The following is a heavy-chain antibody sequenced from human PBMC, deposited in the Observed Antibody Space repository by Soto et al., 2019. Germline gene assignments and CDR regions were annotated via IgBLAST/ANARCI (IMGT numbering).Heavy chain of an antibody. CDR3: ARYCCLKYYGSSGYSIDY. CDR2: ISAYNGNT. D-gene: IGHD3-22*01. V-gene: IGHV1-18*01. CDR1: GYTFTSHG. J-gene: IGHJ4*02. Sequence: GASVKVSCKASGYTFTSHGISWVRQAPGQGLEWMGWISAYNGNTNYAQKLQGRVTMTTDTSTSTAYMELRSLRSDDTAVYYCARYCCLKYYGSSGYSIDYWGQGTLVTVSS.